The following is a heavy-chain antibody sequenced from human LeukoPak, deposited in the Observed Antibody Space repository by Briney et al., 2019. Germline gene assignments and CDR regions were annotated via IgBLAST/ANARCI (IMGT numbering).Heavy chain of an antibody. J-gene: IGHJ4*02. V-gene: IGHV1-2*02. Sequence: ASVKVSCKASGYTFTGYFIHWVRQAPGQGLEWMGWINPNSGVTKYAQKLQGRVTMTTDTFTSTAYMELRSLRSDDTAVYYCARDGDSSYYYGSWGQGTLVTVSS. D-gene: IGHD3-10*01. CDR2: INPNSGVT. CDR3: ARDGDSSYYYGS. CDR1: GYTFTGYF.